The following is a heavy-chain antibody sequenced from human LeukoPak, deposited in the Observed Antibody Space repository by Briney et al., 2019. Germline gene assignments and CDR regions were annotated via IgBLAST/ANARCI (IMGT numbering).Heavy chain of an antibody. J-gene: IGHJ4*02. CDR1: GFTFSSFA. CDR2: ISGSGGST. V-gene: IGHV3-23*01. D-gene: IGHD3-22*01. Sequence: PGGSLRLSCAASGFTFSSFAMSWVRQAPGKGLEWVSGISGSGGSTYYADSVKGRFAISRDNSMNTLYLQMNSLRAEDTAVYYCARDMSMYYFDSSGYYRFDYWGQGTLVTVSS. CDR3: ARDMSMYYFDSSGYYRFDY.